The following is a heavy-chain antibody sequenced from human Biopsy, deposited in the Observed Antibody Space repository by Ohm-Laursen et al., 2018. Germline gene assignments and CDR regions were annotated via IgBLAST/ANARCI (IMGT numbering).Heavy chain of an antibody. D-gene: IGHD1-26*01. CDR2: IYYSGST. CDR3: ARVGVGAPSIDYFDS. CDR1: GGSLYNFF. J-gene: IGHJ4*02. V-gene: IGHV4-59*01. Sequence: GTLSLTCVVSGGSLYNFFWSWTRQPPGKGLVGIGYIYYSGSTNYNPSLKSRVTISVDRSKNHFSLELSSVTAADPAVYYCARVGVGAPSIDYFDSWGQGALVTVSS.